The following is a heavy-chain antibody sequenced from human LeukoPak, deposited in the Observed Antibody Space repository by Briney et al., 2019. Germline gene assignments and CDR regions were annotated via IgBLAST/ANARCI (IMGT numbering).Heavy chain of an antibody. CDR3: ARGVGYYDSSGYSLEYYFDY. J-gene: IGHJ4*02. V-gene: IGHV1-2*02. Sequence: ASVKVSCEASGYTFTGYYVHWVRQAPGQGLEWMGWINPNTGDTNYAQNFQGKVTLTRDTSISTAYMELSRLRSDDTAVYYCARGVGYYDSSGYSLEYYFDYWGQGTLVTVSS. D-gene: IGHD3-22*01. CDR2: INPNTGDT. CDR1: GYTFTGYY.